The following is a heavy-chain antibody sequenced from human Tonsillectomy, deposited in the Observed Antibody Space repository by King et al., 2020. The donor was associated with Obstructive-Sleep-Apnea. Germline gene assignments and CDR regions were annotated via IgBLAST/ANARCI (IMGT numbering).Heavy chain of an antibody. D-gene: IGHD3-22*01. CDR1: GFNFFTSA. CDR2: SAVGGDTP. Sequence: QLVQSGPEVKKPGTSVKVSCKASGFNFFTSAVQWVRQAPGQRLEWIGWSAVGGDTPHYSHKFQGKVTFSRDMSTSTVFFELGSLAVEDTAVYYCAAERGDSPIYDNFEIWGQGTTVTVS. J-gene: IGHJ3*02. CDR3: AAERGDSPIYDNFEI. V-gene: IGHV1-58*03.